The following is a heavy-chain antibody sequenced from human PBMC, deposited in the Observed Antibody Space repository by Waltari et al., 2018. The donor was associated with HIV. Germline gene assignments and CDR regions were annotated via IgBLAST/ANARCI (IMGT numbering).Heavy chain of an antibody. J-gene: IGHJ3*02. CDR3: AKLSSGYPDNDAFDI. CDR2: IRYDGSNK. Sequence: QVQLVESGGGVVQPGGSLRLSCAASGFTFSSYGMHWVRQAPGKGLEWGAFIRYDGSNKYYADSVKGRFTISRDNSKNTLYLQMNSLRAEDTAVYYCAKLSSGYPDNDAFDIWGQGTMVTVSS. D-gene: IGHD3-22*01. V-gene: IGHV3-30*02. CDR1: GFTFSSYG.